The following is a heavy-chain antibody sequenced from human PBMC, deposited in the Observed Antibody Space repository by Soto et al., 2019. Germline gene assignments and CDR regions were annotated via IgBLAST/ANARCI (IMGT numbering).Heavy chain of an antibody. CDR3: ARDRDGFGSNGYYLDY. J-gene: IGHJ4*02. CDR1: GGTFSRYS. Sequence: QVQLVQSGAEVKKPGSSVKVSCTGSGGTFSRYSISWVRQAPGQGLEWMGRIIPMLGIAKYAQKFQGRVTITADRSTSTAYMAVSSLRSEDTDLVSGARDRDGFGSNGYYLDYWGQGTLLTVTS. V-gene: IGHV1-69*08. D-gene: IGHD3-22*01. CDR2: IIPMLGIA.